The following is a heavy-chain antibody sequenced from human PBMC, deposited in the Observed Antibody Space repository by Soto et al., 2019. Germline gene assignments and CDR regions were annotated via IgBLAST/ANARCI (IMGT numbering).Heavy chain of an antibody. D-gene: IGHD6-13*01. J-gene: IGHJ5*02. Sequence: SETLSLTCTVSGVSISSGDYYWSWIRQPPGKGLEWIGYIYYSGSTYYNPSLKSRVTISVDTSKNQFSLKLSSVTAADTAVYYCARERPDGSRLDPWGQGTPVTVSS. CDR3: ARERPDGSRLDP. CDR1: GVSISSGDYY. CDR2: IYYSGST. V-gene: IGHV4-30-4*01.